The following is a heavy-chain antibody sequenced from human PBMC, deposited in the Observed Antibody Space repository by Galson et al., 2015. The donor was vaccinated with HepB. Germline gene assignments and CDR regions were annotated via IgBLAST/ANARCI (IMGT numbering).Heavy chain of an antibody. D-gene: IGHD3-22*01. CDR3: ARAYRDPYDTDGYLRYYFDY. V-gene: IGHV3-33*01. CDR2: IWYDGTNK. J-gene: IGHJ4*02. Sequence: SLRLSCAASGFTFSNYGMHWVRQAPGKGLEWVAGIWYDGTNKYYADSVKGRFTISRDNSKNTLYLQMNSLRAEDTAVYYCARAYRDPYDTDGYLRYYFDYWGQGTLVTVSS. CDR1: GFTFSNYG.